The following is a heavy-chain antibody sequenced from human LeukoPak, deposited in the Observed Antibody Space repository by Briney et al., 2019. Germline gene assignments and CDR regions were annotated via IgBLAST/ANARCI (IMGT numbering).Heavy chain of an antibody. V-gene: IGHV1-8*03. CDR2: MNPNSGNT. J-gene: IGHJ6*03. CDR3: ARPYRGYMDV. D-gene: IGHD1-26*01. Sequence: ASVKVSCKASGYTFTSSAINWVRQATGQGLEWMGWMNPNSGNTGYAQKFQGRVTITRNTSISTAYMELSSLRSEDTAVYYCARPYRGYMDVWGKGTTVTVSS. CDR1: GYTFTSSA.